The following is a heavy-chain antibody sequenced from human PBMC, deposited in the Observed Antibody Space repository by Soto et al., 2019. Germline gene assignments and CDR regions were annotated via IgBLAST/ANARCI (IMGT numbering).Heavy chain of an antibody. CDR3: AHRREPGLPDY. Sequence: QITLKESGPTLVKPTQTLTLTCTFSGFSLTTSGVGVGWIRQPPGKALEWLALIYWDDDKRYNPSLKTRLTITTDTSKNQVVLTMTNMDPVDTGTYYCAHRREPGLPDYWGQGTLVTVSS. CDR2: IYWDDDK. J-gene: IGHJ4*02. V-gene: IGHV2-5*02. CDR1: GFSLTTSGVG.